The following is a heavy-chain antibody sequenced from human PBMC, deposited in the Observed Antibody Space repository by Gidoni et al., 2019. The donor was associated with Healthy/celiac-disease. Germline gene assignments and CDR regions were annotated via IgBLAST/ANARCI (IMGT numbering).Heavy chain of an antibody. Sequence: QVQLVESGGGVVQPGGSLRLSCAASGFTFSSYGMHWVRQAPGKGLEWVAFIRYDGSNKYYADSVKGRFTISRDNSKNTLYLQMNSLRAEDTAVYYCASIAIWGILSDYWGQGTLVTVSS. V-gene: IGHV3-30*02. CDR1: GFTFSSYG. CDR3: ASIAIWGILSDY. J-gene: IGHJ4*02. CDR2: IRYDGSNK. D-gene: IGHD2-21*01.